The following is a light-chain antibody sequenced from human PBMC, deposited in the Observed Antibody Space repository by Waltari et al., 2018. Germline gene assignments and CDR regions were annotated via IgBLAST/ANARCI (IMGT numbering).Light chain of an antibody. CDR3: QQYDSYPVT. Sequence: DIQMTQSPSTLSASVGDSVTITCRACQSVSEWLAWYQQKPGRAPDLLIYKASTLERGVSSRFRGSGSGTEFTLTINSLQPDDFATYYCQQYDSYPVTFGQGTKVEIK. CDR2: KAS. V-gene: IGKV1-5*03. CDR1: QSVSEW. J-gene: IGKJ1*01.